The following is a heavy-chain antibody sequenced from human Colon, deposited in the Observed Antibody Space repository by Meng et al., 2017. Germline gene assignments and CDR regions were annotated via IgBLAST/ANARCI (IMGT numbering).Heavy chain of an antibody. Sequence: QVQLRESGPALVQPSETLSLTCVVSNDASTNHDWWAWGREPPGKGLEWSGEIPDRGSSAYNPSLKSRVSMSIDKSKNQFSLKLTSVTAADTDVYHCLRGSGGSVWGQGTLVTVSS. CDR1: NDASTNHDW. J-gene: IGHJ1*01. V-gene: IGHV4-4*02. D-gene: IGHD3-10*01. CDR3: LRGSGGSV. CDR2: IPDRGSS.